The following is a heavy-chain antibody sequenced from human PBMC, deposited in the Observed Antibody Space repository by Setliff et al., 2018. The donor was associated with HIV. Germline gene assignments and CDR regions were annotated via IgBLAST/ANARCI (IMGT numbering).Heavy chain of an antibody. Sequence: PSETLSLTCAVYDGSFSGYYWIWIRQPPGKGLEWIGEITHSGSTNYNPSPKSRVTISVDTSKNQFSLKLTSVTAADTAVYYCARDDYHDSSGYEGASYWGRGTLVTVSS. CDR2: ITHSGST. D-gene: IGHD3-22*01. CDR1: DGSFSGYY. CDR3: ARDDYHDSSGYEGASY. V-gene: IGHV4-34*01. J-gene: IGHJ4*02.